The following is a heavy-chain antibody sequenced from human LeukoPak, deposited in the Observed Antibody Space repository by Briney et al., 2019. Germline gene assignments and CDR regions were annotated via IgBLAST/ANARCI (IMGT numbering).Heavy chain of an antibody. Sequence: SETLSLTYAVYGGSFSGYYWSWIRQPPGKGLEWIGEINHSGSTNYNPSLKSRVTISVDTSKNQFSLKLSSVTAADTAVYYCARGVAYDSSGYYYNYYYYYMDVWGKGTTVTVSS. CDR1: GGSFSGYY. CDR3: ARGVAYDSSGYYYNYYYYYMDV. J-gene: IGHJ6*03. CDR2: INHSGST. D-gene: IGHD3-22*01. V-gene: IGHV4-34*01.